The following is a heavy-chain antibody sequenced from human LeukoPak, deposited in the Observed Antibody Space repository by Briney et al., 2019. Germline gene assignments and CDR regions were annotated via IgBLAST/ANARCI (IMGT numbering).Heavy chain of an antibody. V-gene: IGHV4-38-2*02. CDR3: AREESNYYGSVFDP. D-gene: IGHD3-10*01. J-gene: IGHJ5*02. CDR2: IYYSGST. Sequence: PSETPSLTCTVSGYSIGSGYYWGWIRQPPGKGLEWIGYIYYSGSTYYNPSLKSRVTISVDTSKNQFSLKLSSVTAADTAVYYCAREESNYYGSVFDPWGQGTLVTVSS. CDR1: GYSIGSGYY.